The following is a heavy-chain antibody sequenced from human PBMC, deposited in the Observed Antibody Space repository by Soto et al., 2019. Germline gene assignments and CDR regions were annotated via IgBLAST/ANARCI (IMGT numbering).Heavy chain of an antibody. CDR1: GFTFSNAW. Sequence: EVQLVESGGGLVKPGGSLRLSCAASGFTFSNAWMSWVRQAPGKGLEWVGRIKSKTDGGTTDYAAPVKGRFTISRDDSKNTLYLQMNSLKTEDTAVYYCTHAFVAVAGTGYWGQGTLVTVSS. V-gene: IGHV3-15*01. CDR2: IKSKTDGGTT. J-gene: IGHJ4*02. D-gene: IGHD6-19*01. CDR3: THAFVAVAGTGY.